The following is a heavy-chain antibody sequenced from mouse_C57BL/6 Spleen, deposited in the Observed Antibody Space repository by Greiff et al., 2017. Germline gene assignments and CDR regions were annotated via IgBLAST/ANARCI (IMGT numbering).Heavy chain of an antibody. V-gene: IGHV3-6*01. D-gene: IGHD1-1*01. J-gene: IGHJ2*01. CDR1: GYSITSGYY. CDR2: ISYDGSN. Sequence: EVQLVESGPGLVKPSQSLSLTCSVTGYSITSGYYWNWIRQFPGNKLEWMGYISYDGSNNYNPSLKNRISITRDTSKNQFFLKLNSVTTEDTATYYCARELVTGYGSSYRGFDYWGQGTTLTVSS. CDR3: ARELVTGYGSSYRGFDY.